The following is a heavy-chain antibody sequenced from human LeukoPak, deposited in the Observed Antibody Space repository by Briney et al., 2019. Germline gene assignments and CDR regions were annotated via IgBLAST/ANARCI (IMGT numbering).Heavy chain of an antibody. CDR1: GYTFTSYD. CDR2: MNPNSGNT. V-gene: IGHV1-8*01. CDR3: ARAPCRLRGPASGTSYYFDY. Sequence: ASVKVSCKASGYTFTSYDINWVRQATGQRLEWMGWMNPNSGNTGYAQKFQGRVTMTRNTSISTAYMELSSLRSEDTAVYYCARAPCRLRGPASGTSYYFDYWGQGTLVTVSS. D-gene: IGHD6-13*01. J-gene: IGHJ4*02.